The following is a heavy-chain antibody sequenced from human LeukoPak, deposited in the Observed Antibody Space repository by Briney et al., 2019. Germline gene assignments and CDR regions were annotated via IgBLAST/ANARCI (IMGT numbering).Heavy chain of an antibody. CDR2: IYHSGST. V-gene: IGHV4-4*02. CDR3: ARGGYYYDSGGYSSDAFDI. D-gene: IGHD3-22*01. CDR1: GGSISSSNW. J-gene: IGHJ3*02. Sequence: SETLSPTCAVSGGSISSSNWWSWVRQPPGKGLEWIGEIYHSGSTNYSPSLKSRVTISVDRSKNQFSLKLSSVTAADTAVYHCARGGYYYDSGGYSSDAFDIWGQGTMVTVSS.